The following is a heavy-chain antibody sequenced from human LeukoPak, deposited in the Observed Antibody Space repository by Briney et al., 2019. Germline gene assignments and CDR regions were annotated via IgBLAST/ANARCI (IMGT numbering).Heavy chain of an antibody. D-gene: IGHD5-12*01. Sequence: GSSVTVSFKSSVCTFIIYAISWVRQAPGQGLEWMGRIIPIFGTANYAQKFQGRVTITADKSTSTAYMELSSLRSEDTAVYYCATDAHIVATIYYFDYWGQGTLVTVSS. CDR1: VCTFIIYA. CDR3: ATDAHIVATIYYFDY. V-gene: IGHV1-69*06. CDR2: IIPIFGTA. J-gene: IGHJ4*02.